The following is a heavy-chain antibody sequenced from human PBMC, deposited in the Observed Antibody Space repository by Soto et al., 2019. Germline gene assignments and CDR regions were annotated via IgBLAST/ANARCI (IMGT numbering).Heavy chain of an antibody. D-gene: IGHD6-13*01. CDR1: SGSISSSNW. CDR2: IYHSGST. J-gene: IGHJ4*02. V-gene: IGHV4-4*02. CDR3: ARRRIAAAGTAYYFDY. Sequence: QVQLQESGPGLVKPSGTLSLTCAVSSGSISSSNWWSWVRQPPGKGLEWIGEIYHSGSTNYNPSLKSRVSISVDKSKNQFSLKLSSVTAADTAVYYCARRRIAAAGTAYYFDYWGQGTLVTVSS.